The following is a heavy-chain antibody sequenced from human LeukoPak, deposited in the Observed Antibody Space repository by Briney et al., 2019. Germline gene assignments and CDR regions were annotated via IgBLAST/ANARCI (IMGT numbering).Heavy chain of an antibody. CDR2: INASGST. CDR3: ARVYYSNSYDYWYFDL. CDR1: GGSISSDY. D-gene: IGHD6-13*01. Sequence: SETLSLTCSVSGGSISSDYWSWIRQPAGKGLEWIGRINASGSTRYNPSLKSRVTISVDTSKNQFSLKLSSVTAADTAVYYCARVYYSNSYDYWYFDLWGRGTLVTVSS. V-gene: IGHV4-4*07. J-gene: IGHJ2*01.